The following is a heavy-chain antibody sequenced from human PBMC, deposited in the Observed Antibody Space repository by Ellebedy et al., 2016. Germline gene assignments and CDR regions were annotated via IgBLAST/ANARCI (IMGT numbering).Heavy chain of an antibody. Sequence: GESLKISXVASGFTFRNFFISWVRQAPGGVLEWISTISGDGDIIFSADSVKGRFTISRDNSRYTLYLQMDSLRAADTAVYYCYYGHYSGYWGQGTLVTVSS. CDR2: ISGDGDII. CDR1: GFTFRNFF. CDR3: YYGHYSGY. V-gene: IGHV3-23*01. D-gene: IGHD4-17*01. J-gene: IGHJ4*02.